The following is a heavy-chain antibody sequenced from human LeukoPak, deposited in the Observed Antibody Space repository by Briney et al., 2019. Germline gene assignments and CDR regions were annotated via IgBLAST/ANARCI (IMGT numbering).Heavy chain of an antibody. CDR2: ISDSGST. D-gene: IGHD3-3*01. J-gene: IGHJ4*02. V-gene: IGHV4-59*01. CDR1: GGSISPYY. Sequence: PSETLSLTCTVSGGSISPYYWSWIRQPPGKGLEWIGFISDSGSTNYSPSLKSRVTISVDTSKNQFSLKLSPVTAADTAVYYCARTTTIYGVVYYFNSWGQGTLVTVSS. CDR3: ARTTTIYGVVYYFNS.